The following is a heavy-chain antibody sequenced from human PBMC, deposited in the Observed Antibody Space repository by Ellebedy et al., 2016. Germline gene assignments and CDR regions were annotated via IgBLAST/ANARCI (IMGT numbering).Heavy chain of an antibody. V-gene: IGHV1-3*01. CDR3: ARDNVDTAMVTYFDY. CDR2: INAGNGNT. D-gene: IGHD5-18*01. Sequence: ASVKVSCKASGYTFTSYAMHWVRQAPGQRLEWMGWINAGNGNTKYSQKFQGRVTITRDTSASTAYMELSSLRSEDTAVYYCARDNVDTAMVTYFDYWGQGTLVTVSS. J-gene: IGHJ4*02. CDR1: GYTFTSYA.